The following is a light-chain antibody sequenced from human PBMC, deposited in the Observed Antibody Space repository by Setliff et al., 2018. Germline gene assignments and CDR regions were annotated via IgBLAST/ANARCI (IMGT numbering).Light chain of an antibody. J-gene: IGLJ1*01. Sequence: QSALTQPASVSGSPGQSITISCTGSSSDVGAYNYVSWCQQHPGKAPKLLILEVNKRPSGVSNRFSGSKAGNTASLTISGLQAEDEADYFCSSYAASYNPYVFGAGTKV. CDR1: SSDVGAYNY. CDR2: EVN. CDR3: SSYAASYNPYV. V-gene: IGLV2-14*01.